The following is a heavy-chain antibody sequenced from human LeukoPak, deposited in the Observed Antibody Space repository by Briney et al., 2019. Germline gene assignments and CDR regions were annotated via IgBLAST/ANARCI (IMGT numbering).Heavy chain of an antibody. V-gene: IGHV3-30-3*01. CDR1: GFTFSSYE. J-gene: IGHJ4*02. CDR3: ARDQYGSGSYDY. CDR2: ISYDGSNK. Sequence: GGSLRLSCAASGFTFSSYEMNWVRQAPGKGLEWVAFISYDGSNKNYAHSVKGRFTISRDNAKNSLYLQMNSLRAEDTAVYFCARDQYGSGSYDYWGQGTLVTVSS. D-gene: IGHD3-10*01.